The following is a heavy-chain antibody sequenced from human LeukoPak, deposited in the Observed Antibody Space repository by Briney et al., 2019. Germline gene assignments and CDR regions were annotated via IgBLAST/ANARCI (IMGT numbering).Heavy chain of an antibody. CDR1: GDSISSYY. J-gene: IGHJ6*03. D-gene: IGHD3-22*01. CDR2: IYASGST. Sequence: SETLSLTCTVSGDSISSYYWSWIRQPAGKGLEWIGRIYASGSTTYNPSLKSRVTMSVDTSKNQFSLKVSSVTAADTAVYYCAREGSYFDSSRRCYYYYMDVWGKGTTVTVSS. CDR3: AREGSYFDSSRRCYYYYMDV. V-gene: IGHV4-4*07.